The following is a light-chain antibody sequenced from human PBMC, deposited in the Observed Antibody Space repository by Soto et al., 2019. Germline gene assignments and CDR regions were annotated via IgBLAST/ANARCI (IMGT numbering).Light chain of an antibody. V-gene: IGKV1-8*01. CDR1: QGIRSY. J-gene: IGKJ1*01. CDR2: AAS. Sequence: AIRMTQSPSSLSASTGVRVTITCRASQGIRSYLAWYQQKPGKAPKLLNYAASTLQSGVPSRFSGSGSGTDFNLSISCLQSEDFATYYCQEYYSYPRTFGQGTKVEIK. CDR3: QEYYSYPRT.